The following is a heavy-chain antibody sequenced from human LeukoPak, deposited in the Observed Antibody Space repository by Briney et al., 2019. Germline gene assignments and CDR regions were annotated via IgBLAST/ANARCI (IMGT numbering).Heavy chain of an antibody. J-gene: IGHJ3*02. D-gene: IGHD6-19*01. V-gene: IGHV1-24*01. CDR2: FDPEDGET. Sequence: GASVKVSCKVSGYTLTELSMHWVRQAPGKGLEWMGGFDPEDGETIYAQKFQGRVTMTEDTSTDTAYMELSSLRSEDTAVYYCATEPYSSGWMAQVAFDIWGQGTMVTVSS. CDR3: ATEPYSSGWMAQVAFDI. CDR1: GYTLTELS.